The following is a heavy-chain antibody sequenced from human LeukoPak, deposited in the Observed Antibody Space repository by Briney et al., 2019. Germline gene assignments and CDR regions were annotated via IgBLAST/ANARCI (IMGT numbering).Heavy chain of an antibody. CDR3: ARQYYYVSSGYYYGAINWFYP. J-gene: IGHJ5*02. D-gene: IGHD3-22*01. V-gene: IGHV4-34*01. CDR2: INHSGSS. Sequence: SETLSLTCGVYGVSFSGYFWSWIRQPPGKGLEWLGEINHSGSSNYNPSLKSRVTISVDTSKNQFSLKLSSVPDADTAVYYCARQYYYVSSGYYYGAINWFYPWGQGTLVTVSS. CDR1: GVSFSGYF.